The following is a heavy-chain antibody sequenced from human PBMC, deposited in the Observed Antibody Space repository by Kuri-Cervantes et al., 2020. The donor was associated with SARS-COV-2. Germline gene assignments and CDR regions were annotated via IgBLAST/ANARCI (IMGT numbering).Heavy chain of an antibody. D-gene: IGHD2-2*01. J-gene: IGHJ3*02. CDR1: GYTFTSYY. CDR3: ARERREYQLLCDAFDI. Sequence: ASVKVSCKASGYTFTSYYMHWVRQAPGQGLEWMGIINPSGGSTSYAQKFQGRVTMTRDTSISTAYMELSRLRSDGTAVYYCARERREYQLLCDAFDIWGQGTMVTVSS. CDR2: INPSGGST. V-gene: IGHV1-46*01.